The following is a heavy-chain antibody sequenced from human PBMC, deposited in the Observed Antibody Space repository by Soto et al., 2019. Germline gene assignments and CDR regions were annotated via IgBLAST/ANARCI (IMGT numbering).Heavy chain of an antibody. CDR2: INHSGST. CDR3: AREGYSYAPFDY. Sequence: LSLTCAVYGGSFSGYYWSWIRQPPGKGLEWIGEINHSGSTNYNPSLKSRVTISVDTSKNQFSLKLSSVTAADTAVYYCAREGYSYAPFDYWGQGTLVTVSS. D-gene: IGHD5-18*01. J-gene: IGHJ4*02. CDR1: GGSFSGYY. V-gene: IGHV4-34*01.